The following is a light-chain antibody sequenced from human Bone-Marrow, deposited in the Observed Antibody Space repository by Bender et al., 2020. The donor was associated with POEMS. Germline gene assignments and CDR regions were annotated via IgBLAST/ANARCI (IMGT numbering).Light chain of an antibody. V-gene: IGLV2-14*01. CDR1: SSDVGAHDF. CDR3: SSYTTSYTYV. J-gene: IGLJ1*01. CDR2: DFS. Sequence: QSALTQPASVSGSPGQSITISCIGTSSDVGAHDFVSWFQQHPDKAPRLMIYDFSNRPSGVSTRFSGSKSGNTASLTISGLQAEDEADYYCSSYTTSYTYVFGTGTTVTVL.